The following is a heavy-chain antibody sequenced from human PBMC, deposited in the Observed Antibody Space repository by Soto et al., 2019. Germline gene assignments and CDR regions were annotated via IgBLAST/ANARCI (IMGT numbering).Heavy chain of an antibody. CDR1: GYTFTGYY. Sequence: QVPLVQSGAEVKKPGASVKVSCKASGYTFTGYYMHWVRQAPGQGLEWMGWINPNSGGTNYAQKFQGWVTMTRDTSISTAYMELSRLRSDDTAVYYCASSSSWYGYYYGMDVWGQGTTVTVSS. D-gene: IGHD6-13*01. CDR3: ASSSSWYGYYYGMDV. J-gene: IGHJ6*02. V-gene: IGHV1-2*04. CDR2: INPNSGGT.